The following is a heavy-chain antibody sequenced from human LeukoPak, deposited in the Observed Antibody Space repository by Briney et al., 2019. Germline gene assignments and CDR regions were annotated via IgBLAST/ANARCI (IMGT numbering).Heavy chain of an antibody. D-gene: IGHD3-10*02. Sequence: GGSMRLSCAASGFTFSSYEMNWVRQAPGKGLEWVSYIGSTGSTIYYADSVKGRFTISRDNDKISLYLQMNSLRAEDTAVYYCAELGITMIGGVWGKGTTVTISS. V-gene: IGHV3-48*03. CDR3: AELGITMIGGV. CDR1: GFTFSSYE. CDR2: IGSTGSTI. J-gene: IGHJ6*04.